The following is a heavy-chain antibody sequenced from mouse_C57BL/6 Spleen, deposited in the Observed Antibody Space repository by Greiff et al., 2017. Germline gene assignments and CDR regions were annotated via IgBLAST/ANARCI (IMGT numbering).Heavy chain of an antibody. Sequence: QVQLKQSGAELVRPGASVKLSCKASGYTFTDYYINWVKQRPGQGLEWIARIYPGSGNTYYNEKFKGKATLTAEKSSSTAYMQLSSLTSEDSAVYFCARGGYYSNYWYYYAMDDWGQGTSVTVSS. CDR1: GYTFTDYY. J-gene: IGHJ4*01. V-gene: IGHV1-76*01. CDR2: IYPGSGNT. D-gene: IGHD2-5*01. CDR3: ARGGYYSNYWYYYAMDD.